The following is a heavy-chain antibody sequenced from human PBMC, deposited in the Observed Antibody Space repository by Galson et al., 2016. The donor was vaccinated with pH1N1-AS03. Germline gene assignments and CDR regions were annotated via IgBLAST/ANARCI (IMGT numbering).Heavy chain of an antibody. CDR3: ARAAPFDP. CDR1: GYTFPNFG. J-gene: IGHJ5*02. Sequence: SVKVSCKASGYTFPNFGMSWVRQAPGQGLEWMGWISPYNGNTQYAQRLEGRVTMTTDTSTNTAYLELRSLTYDATAAYYCARAAPFDPWGPGTLVIVSS. V-gene: IGHV1-18*04. CDR2: ISPYNGNT. D-gene: IGHD2-15*01.